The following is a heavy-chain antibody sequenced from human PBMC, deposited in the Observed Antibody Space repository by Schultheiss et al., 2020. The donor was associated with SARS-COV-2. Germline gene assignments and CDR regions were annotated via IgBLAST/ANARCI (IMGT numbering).Heavy chain of an antibody. J-gene: IGHJ4*02. CDR3: ATHMYYYDSSGFDY. V-gene: IGHV3-30*03. CDR2: ISYDGSNK. Sequence: GGSLRLSCAASGFTFSNAWMSWVRQAPGKGLEWVAVISYDGSNKYYADSVKGRFTISRDNSKNTLYLQMNSLRAEDTAVYYCATHMYYYDSSGFDYWGQGTLVTVSS. CDR1: GFTFSNAW. D-gene: IGHD3-22*01.